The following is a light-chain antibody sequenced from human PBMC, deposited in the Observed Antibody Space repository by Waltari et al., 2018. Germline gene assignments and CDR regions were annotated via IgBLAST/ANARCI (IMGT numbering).Light chain of an antibody. J-gene: IGLJ2*01. V-gene: IGLV2-11*01. CDR1: SSDVGGSNY. Sequence: QSALTQPRYVSGSPGQSVTIPCPGTSSDVGGSNYVSGYQQHPGKAPKRMIYDVIKRPSGVPDRFSGSKSGNTASLTISGLQAEDEADYYCCSYAGSYTLVFGGGTKLTVL. CDR3: CSYAGSYTLV. CDR2: DVI.